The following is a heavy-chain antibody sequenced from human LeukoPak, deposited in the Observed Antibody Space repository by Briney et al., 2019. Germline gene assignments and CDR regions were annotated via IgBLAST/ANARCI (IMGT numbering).Heavy chain of an antibody. CDR3: ARGPPTTYFDWEFDY. Sequence: GGSLRLSCAASGFMFSSYWMSWVRQAPGKGLEWVADIKEDGSEKSYVDSVKGRFTISRDNAKNSLYLQMNSLRAEDTAVYYCARGPPTTYFDWEFDYWGQGTLVTVSS. CDR1: GFMFSSYW. D-gene: IGHD3-9*01. V-gene: IGHV3-7*03. CDR2: IKEDGSEK. J-gene: IGHJ4*02.